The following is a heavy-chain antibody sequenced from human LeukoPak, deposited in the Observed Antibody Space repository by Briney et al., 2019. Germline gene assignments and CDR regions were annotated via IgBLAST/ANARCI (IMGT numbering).Heavy chain of an antibody. J-gene: IGHJ3*02. CDR3: AKVLIWTYGSGNYYKGAFDI. CDR1: GFTFNSYA. D-gene: IGHD3-10*01. CDR2: ISDSGGRI. Sequence: GGSLRLPCAASGFTFNSYAMTWVRQAPGKGLEWVSLISDSGGRIYYADSVKGRFTISRDNSKNTLYLQMNSLRAEDTAVYYCAKVLIWTYGSGNYYKGAFDIWGQGTTVTVFS. V-gene: IGHV3-23*01.